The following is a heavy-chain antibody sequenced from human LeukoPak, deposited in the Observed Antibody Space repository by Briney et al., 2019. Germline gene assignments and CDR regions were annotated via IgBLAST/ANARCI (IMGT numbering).Heavy chain of an antibody. V-gene: IGHV3-23*01. CDR1: GFTFDIYG. CDR2: LSGGGGTT. Sequence: TGGSLRLSCAASGFTFDIYGMNWVRQAPGKGLEWVSTLSGGGGTTNYAGSVKGRFTVSRDNSKNTLFLHMNSLRAEDTAVYFCAKGSRYIWSSEYYFDYWGQGTLVTVSS. CDR3: AKGSRYIWSSEYYFDY. D-gene: IGHD1-20*01. J-gene: IGHJ4*02.